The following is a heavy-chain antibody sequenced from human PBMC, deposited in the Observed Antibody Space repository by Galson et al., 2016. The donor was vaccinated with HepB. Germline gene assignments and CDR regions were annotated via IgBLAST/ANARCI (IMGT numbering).Heavy chain of an antibody. J-gene: IGHJ4*02. CDR2: IYPGDSDT. V-gene: IGHV5-51*01. Sequence: QSGAEVKKPGESLKISCKGSGYRFSSYYIPWVRQMPGKGLEWMGIIYPGDSDTRYSPSFQGQVTISADKSITTAYLQWSSLKASDTAIYYCARSFQAYYFDYWGQGALVTVSS. CDR1: GYRFSSYY. CDR3: ARSFQAYYFDY.